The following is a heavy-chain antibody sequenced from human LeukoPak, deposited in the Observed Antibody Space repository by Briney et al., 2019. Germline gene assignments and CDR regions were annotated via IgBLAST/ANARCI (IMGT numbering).Heavy chain of an antibody. Sequence: SETLSLTCTVSSGSVNSYYWSWIRQPPGKGLEWIGYIYYSGSTNYNPSLKSRVTISVDTSKNQFFLNLSSVTAADTAVYYCAGLVGRYSSGLYYYYFDYWGQGTLVTVSS. CDR3: AGLVGRYSSGLYYYYFDY. CDR1: SGSVNSYY. CDR2: IYYSGST. V-gene: IGHV4-59*02. D-gene: IGHD3-22*01. J-gene: IGHJ4*02.